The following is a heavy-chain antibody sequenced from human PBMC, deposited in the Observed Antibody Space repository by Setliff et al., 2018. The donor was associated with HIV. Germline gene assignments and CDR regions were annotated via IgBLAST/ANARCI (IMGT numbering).Heavy chain of an antibody. Sequence: SETLSLTCVVYGGSFSDYYWSWIRQPPGKGLEWIGEINHSGNTTYNPSLKSRVTMSVDTTKNQFSLKWNTVTAADTATYYCLLDVPLILRTSPPLWGQGTPVTVSS. CDR1: GGSFSDYY. D-gene: IGHD1-7*01. J-gene: IGHJ4*02. CDR2: INHSGNT. V-gene: IGHV4-34*01. CDR3: LLDVPLILRTSPPL.